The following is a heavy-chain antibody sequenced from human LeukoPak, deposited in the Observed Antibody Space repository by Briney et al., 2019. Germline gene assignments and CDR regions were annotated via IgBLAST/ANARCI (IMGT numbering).Heavy chain of an antibody. Sequence: GGSLRLSCAASGFTFSSYAMTWVRQAPGKGLEWVSTFSGSGGSTYYADSVNGRFTISRDNSKNTLYLQMNSLRGEDTAIYYCAAWRGYDSGSFSGPLDYWGQGTLVLVSS. CDR2: FSGSGGST. V-gene: IGHV3-23*01. CDR3: AAWRGYDSGSFSGPLDY. CDR1: GFTFSSYA. D-gene: IGHD3-10*01. J-gene: IGHJ4*02.